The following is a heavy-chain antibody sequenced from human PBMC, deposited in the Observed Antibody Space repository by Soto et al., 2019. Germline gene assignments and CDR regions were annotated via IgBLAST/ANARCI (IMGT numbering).Heavy chain of an antibody. J-gene: IGHJ4*02. CDR3: ARDYDSSGYTE. CDR2: IYYSGST. Sequence: SETLSLTCTVSGGSVSSGIYYWSWIRQPPGKGLEWIGYIYYSGSTNYNPSLKSRVTISVDTSKNQFSLKLSSVTAADTAVYYCARDYDSSGYTEWGQGPMVTVYS. CDR1: GGSVSSGIYY. D-gene: IGHD3-22*01. V-gene: IGHV4-61*01.